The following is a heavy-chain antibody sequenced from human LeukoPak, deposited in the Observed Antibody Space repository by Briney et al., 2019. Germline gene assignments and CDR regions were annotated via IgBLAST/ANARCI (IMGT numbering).Heavy chain of an antibody. CDR1: GFTFSSYG. CDR3: AKEAERFLEWLLSFVDY. Sequence: GGSLRLSCAASGFTFSSYGMHWVRQAPGKGLEWVAVISYDGSNKSYADSVKGRFTISRDNSKNTLYLQMNSLRAEDTAVYYCAKEAERFLEWLLSFVDYWGQGTLVTVSS. J-gene: IGHJ4*02. D-gene: IGHD3-3*01. CDR2: ISYDGSNK. V-gene: IGHV3-30*18.